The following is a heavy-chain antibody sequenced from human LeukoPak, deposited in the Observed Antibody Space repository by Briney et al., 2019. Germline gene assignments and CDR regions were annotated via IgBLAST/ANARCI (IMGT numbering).Heavy chain of an antibody. D-gene: IGHD3-22*01. Sequence: PGGSLRLSCAASGFTVSSNYMSWVRQAPGKGLEWVSVIYSGGSTYYADSVKGRFTISRDNSKNTLYLQMNSLRAEDTAVYYCARRGYYDSSGYYEPLFDYWGQGTLVTVS. CDR1: GFTVSSNY. CDR2: IYSGGST. J-gene: IGHJ4*02. CDR3: ARRGYYDSSGYYEPLFDY. V-gene: IGHV3-53*01.